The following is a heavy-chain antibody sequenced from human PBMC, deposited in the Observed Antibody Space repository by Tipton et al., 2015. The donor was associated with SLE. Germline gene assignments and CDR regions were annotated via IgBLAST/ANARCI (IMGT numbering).Heavy chain of an antibody. CDR1: GGSISIGSYY. J-gene: IGHJ4*02. D-gene: IGHD6-13*01. Sequence: TLSLTCSVSGGSISIGSYYWSWLRQPPGKGLEWIGRIYNTGSTNYKSSLQSRVTISLDTSNNQFSLRLHSVTVADAAIYYCAGAVGTAAGLRDYWGQGTLVTVSS. CDR3: AGAVGTAAGLRDY. V-gene: IGHV4-61*02. CDR2: IYNTGST.